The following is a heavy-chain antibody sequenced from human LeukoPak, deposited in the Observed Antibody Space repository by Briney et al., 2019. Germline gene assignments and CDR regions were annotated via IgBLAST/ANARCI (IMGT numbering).Heavy chain of an antibody. J-gene: IGHJ4*02. CDR3: ARDSAMVRGVIHY. Sequence: GGSLRLSCAASGFTFSSYGMHWVRQASGKGLEWVAVIWYDGSNKYYADSVKGRFTISRDNSKNTLYLQMNSLRAEDTAVYYCARDSAMVRGVIHYWGQGTLVTVSS. CDR2: IWYDGSNK. V-gene: IGHV3-33*01. CDR1: GFTFSSYG. D-gene: IGHD3-10*01.